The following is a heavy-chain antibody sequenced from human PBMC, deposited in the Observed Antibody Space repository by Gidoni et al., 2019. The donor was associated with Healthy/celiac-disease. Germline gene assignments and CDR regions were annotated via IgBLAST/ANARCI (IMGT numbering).Heavy chain of an antibody. CDR1: GFTFSSYG. D-gene: IGHD6-19*01. CDR2: IWYDGSNK. V-gene: IGHV3-33*01. J-gene: IGHJ4*02. Sequence: QVQLVESGGGVVQPGRYLRLSCAASGFTFSSYGMHWVRQAPGKGLEWVAVIWYDGSNKYYADSSKGRFTISRDNSKNTLYLQMNSLRAEDTAVYYCARDHVEAVAGFFDYWGQGTLVTVSS. CDR3: ARDHVEAVAGFFDY.